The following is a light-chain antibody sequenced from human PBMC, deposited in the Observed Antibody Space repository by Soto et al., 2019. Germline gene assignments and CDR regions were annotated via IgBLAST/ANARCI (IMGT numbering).Light chain of an antibody. CDR1: QSISSW. V-gene: IGKV1-5*03. J-gene: IGKJ1*01. Sequence: DLQMTQSPTTLSASVGDRVTITCRASQSISSWLAWYQQKQGRVPRLLIYKASSLESGVPSRFSGSGSGTEFTLTISSLQPDDFATYYCLQYSTSFRTFGQGTKVEIK. CDR3: LQYSTSFRT. CDR2: KAS.